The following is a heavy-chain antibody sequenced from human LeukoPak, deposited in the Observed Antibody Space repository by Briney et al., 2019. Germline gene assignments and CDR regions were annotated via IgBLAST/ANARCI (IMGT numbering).Heavy chain of an antibody. CDR3: ARGPHLRFLEWLLPNWFDP. Sequence: SETLSLTCTVSGGSISSGGYYWSWIRQHPGKGLEWIGYIYYSGSTYYNPSPKSRVTISVDTSKNQFSLKLSSVTAADTAVYYCARGPHLRFLEWLLPNWFDPWGQGTLVTVSS. J-gene: IGHJ5*02. D-gene: IGHD3-3*01. CDR1: GGSISSGGYY. V-gene: IGHV4-31*03. CDR2: IYYSGST.